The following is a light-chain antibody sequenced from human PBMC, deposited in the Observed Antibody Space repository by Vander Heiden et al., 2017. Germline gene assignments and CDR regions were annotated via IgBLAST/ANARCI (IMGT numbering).Light chain of an antibody. Sequence: DIQMTQSPSSLSASVGDRVTITCRASQGISNYLAWYQQKPGKVPKLLIYAASTLQSGVPSRFSGSGSGTDFTLTISILQPEDVATYYCQKYNSAPPLTFGGGTKVEIK. CDR1: QGISNY. CDR3: QKYNSAPPLT. CDR2: AAS. V-gene: IGKV1-27*01. J-gene: IGKJ4*01.